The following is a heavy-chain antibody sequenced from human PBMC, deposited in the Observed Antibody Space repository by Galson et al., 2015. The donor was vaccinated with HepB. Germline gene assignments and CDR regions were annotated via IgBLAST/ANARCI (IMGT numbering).Heavy chain of an antibody. CDR2: IYHSGST. CDR1: GGTISSSNW. J-gene: IGHJ3*02. D-gene: IGHD3-9*01. V-gene: IGHV4-4*02. CDR3: ARSRVTIHLERDDAFDI. Sequence: SETLSLTCAVSGGTISSSNWRSWVRQPPGKGLEWIGEIYHSGSTNYNPSLKSRVTISVDKSKNQFSLKLSSVTAADTAVYYCARSRVTIHLERDDAFDIWGHGTMVTVSS.